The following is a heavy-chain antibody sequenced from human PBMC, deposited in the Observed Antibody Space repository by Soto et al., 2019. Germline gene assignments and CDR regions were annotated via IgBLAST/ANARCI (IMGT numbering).Heavy chain of an antibody. Sequence: GASVKVSCKASGGTFCSYAISWVRQAPGQGLEWMGGIIPIFGTANYAQKFQGRVTITADESTSTAYMELSSLRSEDTAVYYCAREPHSRPSLEPTDYWGQGTLVTVSS. D-gene: IGHD6-6*01. CDR3: AREPHSRPSLEPTDY. CDR1: GGTFCSYA. V-gene: IGHV1-69*13. J-gene: IGHJ4*02. CDR2: IIPIFGTA.